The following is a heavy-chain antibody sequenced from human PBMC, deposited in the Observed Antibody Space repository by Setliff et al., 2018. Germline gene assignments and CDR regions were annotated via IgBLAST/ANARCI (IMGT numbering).Heavy chain of an antibody. CDR2: IYTSGST. CDR1: GGSISNYY. Sequence: PSETLSLTCTVSGGSISNYYWSWIRQPAGKGLEWIGRIYTSGSTNYNPSLKSRVTMSVDTSKNQFSLKLSSVTAADTAVYYCARKRISALSGAFDMWGQGTMVTVSS. J-gene: IGHJ3*02. V-gene: IGHV4-4*07. CDR3: ARKRISALSGAFDM. D-gene: IGHD2-15*01.